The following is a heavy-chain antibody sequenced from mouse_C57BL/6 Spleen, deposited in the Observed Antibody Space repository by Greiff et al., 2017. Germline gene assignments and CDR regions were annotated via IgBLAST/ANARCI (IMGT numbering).Heavy chain of an antibody. CDR1: GYTFTDYN. J-gene: IGHJ2*01. Sequence: VQLQQSGPELVKPGASVKMSCKASGYTFTDYNMHWVKQSHGKSLEWIGYINPNNGGSSYNQKFKGKATLTVNKSSSTAYMELRSLTSGDAAVYYCARGGGNGFDYGGQGTTLTVSS. CDR2: INPNNGGS. CDR3: ARGGGNGFDY. V-gene: IGHV1-22*01.